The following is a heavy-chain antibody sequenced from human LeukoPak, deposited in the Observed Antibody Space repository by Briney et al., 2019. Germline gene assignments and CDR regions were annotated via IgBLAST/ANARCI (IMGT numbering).Heavy chain of an antibody. CDR2: ISSSSSYT. D-gene: IGHD1-1*01. CDR3: ATDQRSAFDY. V-gene: IGHV3-11*03. CDR1: GFTFSDYY. Sequence: GGSERLSCAASGFTFSDYYMSWISQAPGKGLEWVSYISSSSSYTNYADSVKGRVTISRDDGKHTLYLHMNSLRDDDTAVYYCATDQRSAFDYWAQGILDTVSS. J-gene: IGHJ4*02.